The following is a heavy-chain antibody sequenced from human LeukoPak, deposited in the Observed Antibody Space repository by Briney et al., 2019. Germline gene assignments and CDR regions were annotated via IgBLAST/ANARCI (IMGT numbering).Heavy chain of an antibody. Sequence: GGSLRLSCAASGFTFSSYAMSWVRQAPGKGLEWVSTISGSGGGTYYADSVKGRFTISRDNSKNTLYLQMNSLRAEDTAVYYCAKGSRDTSGWYRDYWGQGTLVTVSS. D-gene: IGHD6-19*01. CDR1: GFTFSSYA. V-gene: IGHV3-23*01. CDR3: AKGSRDTSGWYRDY. CDR2: ISGSGGGT. J-gene: IGHJ4*02.